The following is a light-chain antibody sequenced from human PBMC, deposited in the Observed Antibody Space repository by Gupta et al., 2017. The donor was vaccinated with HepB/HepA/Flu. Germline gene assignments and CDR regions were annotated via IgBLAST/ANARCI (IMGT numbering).Light chain of an antibody. Sequence: QSALTKPASVSGSPGQSFTILCTDSSSDAGSDNLASWYQRHPGKAPQLMIYEVSKRPSGVSNRFSVSNSSNTASLTIAVLQGEDDAYYYCCSHSGISTPWVFGVGTKLTVL. CDR1: SSDAGSDNL. CDR2: EVS. V-gene: IGLV2-23*02. J-gene: IGLJ3*02. CDR3: CSHSGISTPWV.